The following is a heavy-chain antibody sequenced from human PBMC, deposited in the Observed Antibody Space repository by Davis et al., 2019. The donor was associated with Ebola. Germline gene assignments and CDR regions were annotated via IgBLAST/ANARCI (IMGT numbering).Heavy chain of an antibody. CDR1: GDTVFGKNGA. J-gene: IGHJ6*04. V-gene: IGHV6-1*01. CDR2: TFYTSEWHN. CDR3: ARGWLRSGLDV. D-gene: IGHD5-12*01. Sequence: HSQTLSLTCAISGDTVFGKNGAWNWIRQSPSRGLEWLGRTFYTSEWHNDYAESVKSRISINPDTSKNQFSLQLNSVTPEDTAVYYCARGWLRSGLDVWGKGAAVIVSS.